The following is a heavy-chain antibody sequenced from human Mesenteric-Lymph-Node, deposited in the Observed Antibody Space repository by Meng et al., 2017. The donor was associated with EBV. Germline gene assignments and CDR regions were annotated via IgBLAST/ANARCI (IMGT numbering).Heavy chain of an antibody. D-gene: IGHD3-22*01. J-gene: IGHJ4*02. CDR2: INTNTGNP. CDR1: GYTFTTYA. Sequence: QMQLLQSGSELQKPGASVKVSCQASGYTFTTYAMNWVRQAPGQGLEWMGWINTNTGNPTYAQGFTGRFVFSLDTSLSTAYLQINSLKAGDTAVYYCARETSSGYPDYWGQGTLVTVSS. CDR3: ARETSSGYPDY. V-gene: IGHV7-4-1*02.